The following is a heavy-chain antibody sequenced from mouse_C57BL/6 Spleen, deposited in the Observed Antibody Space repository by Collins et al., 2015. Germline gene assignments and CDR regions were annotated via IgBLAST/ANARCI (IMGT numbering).Heavy chain of an antibody. CDR2: INPNNGGA. CDR3: ARDYYGSSWYFDV. CDR1: GYTFTDYY. D-gene: IGHD1-1*01. J-gene: IGHJ1*03. V-gene: IGHV1-26*01. Sequence: EVQLQQSGPELVKPGASVKISCKASGYTFTDYYMNWVKQSHGKSLEWIGDINPNNGGASYNQKFKAKATLTVDKSSSTAYMELRSLTSEDSAVYYCARDYYGSSWYFDVWGTGTTVTVSS.